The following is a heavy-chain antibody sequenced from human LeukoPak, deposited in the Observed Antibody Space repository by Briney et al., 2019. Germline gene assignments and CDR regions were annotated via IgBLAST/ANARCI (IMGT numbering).Heavy chain of an antibody. CDR2: LNPTSGNT. CDR3: ATYGYTSGWYSNY. J-gene: IGHJ4*02. D-gene: IGHD6-19*01. V-gene: IGHV1-8*01. CDR1: GYTFTTFD. Sequence: ASVKVSCKASGYTFTTFDINWVRQATGQGLEWMGWLNPTSGNTGYAQKFQGRVTMARNISISTAYMEVSSLRSEDTAVYYCATYGYTSGWYSNYWGQGTLVTVSS.